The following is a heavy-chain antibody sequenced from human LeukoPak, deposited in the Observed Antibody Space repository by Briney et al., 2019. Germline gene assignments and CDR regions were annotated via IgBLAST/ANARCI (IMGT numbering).Heavy chain of an antibody. J-gene: IGHJ4*02. CDR3: ARAARYSSGGYYFDY. CDR1: GFTISSYS. V-gene: IGHV3-48*02. Sequence: GGSLRLSCAASGFTISSYSMNWVRQAPGKGLEWVSYISISTTTIYYADFVTGRFTISRDNAKNSLYLQMNSLRDEDTAVYYCARAARYSSGGYYFDYWGPGTLVTVSS. CDR2: ISISTTTI. D-gene: IGHD6-19*01.